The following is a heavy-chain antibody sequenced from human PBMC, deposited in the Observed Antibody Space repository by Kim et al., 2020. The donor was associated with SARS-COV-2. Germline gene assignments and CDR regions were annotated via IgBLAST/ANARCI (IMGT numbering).Heavy chain of an antibody. J-gene: IGHJ4*02. CDR2: ISSSSSTI. CDR3: AREGKAYDYVWGSYRYSYFDY. D-gene: IGHD3-16*02. V-gene: IGHV3-48*02. CDR1: GFTFSSYS. Sequence: GGSLRLSCAASGFTFSSYSMNWVRQAPGKGLEWVSYISSSSSTIYYADSVKGRFTISRDNAKNSLYLQMNSLRDEDTAVYYCAREGKAYDYVWGSYRYSYFDYWGQGTLVTVSS.